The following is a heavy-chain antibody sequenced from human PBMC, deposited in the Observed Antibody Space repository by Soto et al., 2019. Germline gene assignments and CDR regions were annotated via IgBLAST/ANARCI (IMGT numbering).Heavy chain of an antibody. CDR1: GGSVSSGDYY. V-gene: IGHV4-61*08. Sequence: SETLSLTCTVSGGSVSSGDYYWSWIRQPTGKGLEWIGYIYYSGSTNYNPSLKSRVSISLDTSKNQFSLRLTTVTAADTAVYYCARIPVDTYMINWFDPWGQGTLVTVSS. CDR2: IYYSGST. CDR3: ARIPVDTYMINWFDP. D-gene: IGHD5-18*01. J-gene: IGHJ5*02.